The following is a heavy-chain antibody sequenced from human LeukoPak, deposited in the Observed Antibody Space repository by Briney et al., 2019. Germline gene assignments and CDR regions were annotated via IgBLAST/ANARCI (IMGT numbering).Heavy chain of an antibody. CDR2: IYTSGST. V-gene: IGHV4-4*07. Sequence: SETLSLTCTVSGGSISSYYWSWIRQPAGKGLEWIGRIYTSGSTNYNPSLKSRVTMSVDTSKNQFSLKLSSVTAADTAVYYCARDLNYYDSSVYSENYFDYGGKGTRVTVSS. CDR1: GGSISSYY. D-gene: IGHD3-22*01. CDR3: ARDLNYYDSSVYSENYFDY. J-gene: IGHJ4*02.